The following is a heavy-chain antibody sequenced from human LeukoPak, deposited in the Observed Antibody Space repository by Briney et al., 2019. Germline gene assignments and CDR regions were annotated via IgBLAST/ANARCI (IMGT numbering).Heavy chain of an antibody. V-gene: IGHV3-21*01. CDR3: ARGNSSGYYYVY. D-gene: IGHD3-22*01. J-gene: IGHJ4*02. Sequence: GGSLRLSCAASGFTFSSYSMNWVRQAPGKGLEWVLSISSSSSYIYYADSVKGRFTISRDNAKNSLYLQMNSLRAEDTAVYYCARGNSSGYYYVYWGQGTLVTVSS. CDR1: GFTFSSYS. CDR2: ISSSSSYI.